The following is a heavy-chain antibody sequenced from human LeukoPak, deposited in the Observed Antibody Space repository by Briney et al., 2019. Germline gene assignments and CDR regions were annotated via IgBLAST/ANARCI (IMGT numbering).Heavy chain of an antibody. CDR3: ARDQGQDYYDSSGDDAFDI. J-gene: IGHJ3*02. Sequence: PGGSLRLSCAASGFTFSSYWMHWVRQAPGKGLVWVSRINTDGSSTSYADSVKGRFTISRDNAKNTLYLQMNSLRAEDTAVYYCARDQGQDYYDSSGDDAFDIWGQGTMVTVSS. CDR2: INTDGSST. V-gene: IGHV3-74*01. D-gene: IGHD3-22*01. CDR1: GFTFSSYW.